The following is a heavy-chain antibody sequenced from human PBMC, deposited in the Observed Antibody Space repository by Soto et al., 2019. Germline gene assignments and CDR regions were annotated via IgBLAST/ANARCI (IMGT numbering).Heavy chain of an antibody. CDR3: ARQDVGYCSSTSCYVPHYYYYMDV. J-gene: IGHJ6*03. V-gene: IGHV4-59*08. D-gene: IGHD2-2*01. CDR2: IYYSGST. Sequence: SETLSLTCTVSGGSISSYYWTWIRQPPGKGLEWIGYIYYSGSTNYNPSLKSRVTISVDTSKNQFSLKLSSVTAADTAVYYCARQDVGYCSSTSCYVPHYYYYMDVWGKGTTVTVSS. CDR1: GGSISSYY.